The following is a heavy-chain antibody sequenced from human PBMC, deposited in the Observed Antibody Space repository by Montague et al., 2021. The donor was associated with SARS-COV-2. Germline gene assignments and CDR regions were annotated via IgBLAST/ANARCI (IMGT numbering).Heavy chain of an antibody. CDR3: ATQAGGFTCGSLDY. CDR1: GGSINSFY. J-gene: IGHJ4*02. CDR2: IYHSGST. D-gene: IGHD6-13*01. Sequence: SETLSLTCTVSGGSINSFYWSWVRQSPGKRMEWIGYIYHSGSTKXNPSLQSRVTMSLDTSRNQLSLKLSSVTAADTAIYYCATQAGGFTCGSLDYWGRGTLVTVSS. V-gene: IGHV4-59*08.